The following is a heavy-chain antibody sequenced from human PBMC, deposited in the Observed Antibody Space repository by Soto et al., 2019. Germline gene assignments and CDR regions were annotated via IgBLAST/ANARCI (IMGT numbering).Heavy chain of an antibody. V-gene: IGHV4-31*03. CDR2: IYYSGST. CDR3: ARGTGYDILTGYQKPYYFDY. Sequence: SETLSLTCTVSGGSISSGGYYWSWIRQHPGKGLEWIGYIYYSGSTYYNPSLKSRVTISVDTSKNQFSLKLSSVTAADTAVYYCARGTGYDILTGYQKPYYFDYWGQGTLVTVSS. CDR1: GGSISSGGYY. J-gene: IGHJ4*02. D-gene: IGHD3-9*01.